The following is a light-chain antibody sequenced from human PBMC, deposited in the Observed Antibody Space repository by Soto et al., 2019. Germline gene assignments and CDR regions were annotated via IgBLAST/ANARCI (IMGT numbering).Light chain of an antibody. CDR1: QSVSNN. Sequence: EIEMTQSPATLSLSPGERATLSCRASQSVSNNLAWYQQKPGQAPRLLIYGASTRATGIPDRFSGSGSGTEFTLTISSLQSEDFAVYYCQQYHKWPPRTFGQGTKVEIK. V-gene: IGKV3-15*01. CDR2: GAS. CDR3: QQYHKWPPRT. J-gene: IGKJ1*01.